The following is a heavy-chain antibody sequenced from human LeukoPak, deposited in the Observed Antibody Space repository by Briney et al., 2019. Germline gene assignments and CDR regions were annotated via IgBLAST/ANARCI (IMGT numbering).Heavy chain of an antibody. J-gene: IGHJ4*02. Sequence: GGSLRLSCTASGLTFSGYTMNWLRQAPGKGLEWVSSISSSDYYINYAESVEGRFTISRNNADNLLYLQMNSLRAEDTAMYYCAFGAGGTFWGQGTLVTVSS. V-gene: IGHV3-21*06. CDR2: ISSSDYYI. CDR1: GLTFSGYT. D-gene: IGHD3-3*01. CDR3: AFGAGGTF.